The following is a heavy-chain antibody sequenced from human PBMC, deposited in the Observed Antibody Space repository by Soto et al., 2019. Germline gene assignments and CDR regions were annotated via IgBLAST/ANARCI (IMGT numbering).Heavy chain of an antibody. V-gene: IGHV3-74*01. CDR2: VNGAGTFP. J-gene: IGHJ6*02. Sequence: PGGSLRLSCAASGFTFSHYWMHWVRQGPGKGLVWVARVNGAGTFPGYADSVKGRFTVSRDNAKNSLYLQMNSLRDEDTAVYFCARDGRARCAYSSDYPSSTVMDVWA. CDR1: GFTFSHYW. D-gene: IGHD3-16*01. CDR3: ARDGRARCAYSSDYPSSTVMDV.